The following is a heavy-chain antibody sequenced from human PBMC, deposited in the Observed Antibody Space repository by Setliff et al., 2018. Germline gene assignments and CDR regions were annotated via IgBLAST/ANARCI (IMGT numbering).Heavy chain of an antibody. CDR2: INHSGST. J-gene: IGHJ4*02. Sequence: ATLSLTCAVYGGSFSGYYWSWIRQPPGKGLEWIGEINHSGSTNYNPSLKSRVTISVDTSKNQFSLKLSSVTAADTAVYYCARDRITIFGVVIPFDYWGQGTLVTVSS. V-gene: IGHV4-34*01. CDR3: ARDRITIFGVVIPFDY. CDR1: GGSFSGYY. D-gene: IGHD3-3*01.